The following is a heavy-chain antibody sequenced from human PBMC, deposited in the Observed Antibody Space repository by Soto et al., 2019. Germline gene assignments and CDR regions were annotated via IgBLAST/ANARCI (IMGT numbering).Heavy chain of an antibody. CDR3: AKDYQWLAPQDFAYYYYGMDV. CDR2: ISYDGSNK. Sequence: LRLSCAASGFTFSSYGMHWVRQAPGKGLEWVAVISYDGSNKYYADSVKGRFTISRDNSKNTLYLQMNSLRAEDTAVYYCAKDYQWLAPQDFAYYYYGMDVWGQGTTVTVSS. J-gene: IGHJ6*02. D-gene: IGHD6-19*01. CDR1: GFTFSSYG. V-gene: IGHV3-30*18.